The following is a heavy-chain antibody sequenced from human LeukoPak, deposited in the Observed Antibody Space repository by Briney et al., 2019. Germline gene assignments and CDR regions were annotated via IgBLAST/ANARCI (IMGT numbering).Heavy chain of an antibody. Sequence: PSETLSLTCTVSGGSTSSSSYYWGWVRQAPGKGLEWIGSIYYSGNTYYNPSLKSRVTISVDTSKNHFSLNLNSVTAADTAVYYCASGQPPYNGYYTSMLSTWGQGTLVTVSS. CDR2: IYYSGNT. CDR3: ASGQPPYNGYYTSMLST. D-gene: IGHD5-12*01. CDR1: GGSTSSSSYY. J-gene: IGHJ4*02. V-gene: IGHV4-39*02.